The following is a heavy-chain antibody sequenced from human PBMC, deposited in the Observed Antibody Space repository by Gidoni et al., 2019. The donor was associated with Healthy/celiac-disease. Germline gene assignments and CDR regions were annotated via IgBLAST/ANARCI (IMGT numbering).Heavy chain of an antibody. J-gene: IGHJ5*02. CDR2: IYSGGST. Sequence: EVQLVESGGGLVQPGGSLRLSCAASGFTVSSNYMSWVRQAPGKGLEWVSVIYSGGSTYYADSVKGRFTISRDNSKNTLYLQMNSLRAEDTAVYYCARAWPPLEWPSGFWFDPWGQGTLVTVSS. V-gene: IGHV3-66*02. CDR3: ARAWPPLEWPSGFWFDP. CDR1: GFTVSSNY. D-gene: IGHD3-3*01.